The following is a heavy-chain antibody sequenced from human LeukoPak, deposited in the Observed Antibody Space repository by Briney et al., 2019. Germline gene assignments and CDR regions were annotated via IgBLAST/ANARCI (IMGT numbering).Heavy chain of an antibody. CDR2: IYYSGST. V-gene: IGHV4-30-4*01. Sequence: SETLSLTCTDSGGSICSGDYYWSWIRPPPGKGLEWIGYIYYSGSTYYNPSLKSRVTISVKTSKNQLSLKLSSVTAAGTAVYYCARINSGGYSFGYDYGGKGTGVTV. D-gene: IGHD5-18*01. CDR1: GGSICSGDYY. J-gene: IGHJ4*02. CDR3: ARINSGGYSFGYDY.